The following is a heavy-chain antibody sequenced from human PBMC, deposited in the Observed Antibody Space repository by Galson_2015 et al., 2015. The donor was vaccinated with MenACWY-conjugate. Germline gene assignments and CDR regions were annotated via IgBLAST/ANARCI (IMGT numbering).Heavy chain of an antibody. CDR1: GYSFTSYW. CDR3: ARRPRGSQDPSGNPFDY. CDR2: IYPGDSET. Sequence: QSGAEVKKPGESLKISCKGSGYSFTSYWIGWVRQMPGKGLEWMGNIYPGDSETRYSPSFQGQVNIAADKSISTAYLQWSSLKASDTAMYYCARRPRGSQDPSGNPFDYWGQGTLVTVSS. V-gene: IGHV5-51*01. J-gene: IGHJ4*02. D-gene: IGHD3-16*01.